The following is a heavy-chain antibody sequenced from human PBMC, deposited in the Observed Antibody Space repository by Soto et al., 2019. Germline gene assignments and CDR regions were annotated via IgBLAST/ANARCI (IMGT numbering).Heavy chain of an antibody. D-gene: IGHD3-3*01. Sequence: EVQLVESGGDLVQPGGSLRLSCAASGFTVSNNYMSWVRQAPGKGLEWVSLIYTGGRTFYSDSVKDRFTISRDNSNNPLYLLMSSLRVEDTAVYYCARGGPGDVYDFWTNYALDIWGQGTTVTVSS. CDR2: IYTGGRT. CDR1: GFTVSNNY. CDR3: ARGGPGDVYDFWTNYALDI. J-gene: IGHJ3*02. V-gene: IGHV3-66*01.